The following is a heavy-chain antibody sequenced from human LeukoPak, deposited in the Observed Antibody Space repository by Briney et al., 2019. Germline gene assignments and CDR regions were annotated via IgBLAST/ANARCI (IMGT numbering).Heavy chain of an antibody. CDR3: ARDLKSSRRSYWCFDL. D-gene: IGHD3-3*01. CDR2: LYSSGDT. CDR1: GNSVSPFY. V-gene: IGHV4-4*07. Sequence: PSETLSLTCTVSGNSVSPFYWSWIRQSAGKGLEWIGRLYSSGDTNYNPSLKSRVTMSLNTSNNHFSLILTSVTAADTAIYFCARDLKSSRRSYWCFDLWGRGIAVTVSS. J-gene: IGHJ2*01.